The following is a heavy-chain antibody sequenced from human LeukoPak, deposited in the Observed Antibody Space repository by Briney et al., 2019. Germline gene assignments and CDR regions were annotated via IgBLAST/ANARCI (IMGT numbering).Heavy chain of an antibody. J-gene: IGHJ5*02. CDR2: INPNSGGT. CDR1: GYTFTGYY. CDR3: ARLSPLNGDIVVVVAVFDP. D-gene: IGHD2-15*01. Sequence: VASVKVSCKASGYTFTGYYMHWVRQAPGQGLEWMGWINPNSGGTNYAQKFQGRVTMTRDTSISTAYMELSRLRSDDTAVYYCARLSPLNGDIVVVVAVFDPWGQGTLVTVSS. V-gene: IGHV1-2*02.